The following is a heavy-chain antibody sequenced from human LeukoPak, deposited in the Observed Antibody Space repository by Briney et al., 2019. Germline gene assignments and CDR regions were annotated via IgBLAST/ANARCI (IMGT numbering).Heavy chain of an antibody. CDR1: GYTFISYG. V-gene: IGHV1-18*01. Sequence: ASVKVSCKASGYTFISYGISWVRQAPGQGLEWMGWISAYNGNTNYAQKFQGRVTMTTDTSTSTAYMELRSLRSDDTAEYYCARNPNYYGSGIYYLNWFAPWAQGTLVTVPP. D-gene: IGHD3-10*01. CDR2: ISAYNGNT. CDR3: ARNPNYYGSGIYYLNWFAP. J-gene: IGHJ5*02.